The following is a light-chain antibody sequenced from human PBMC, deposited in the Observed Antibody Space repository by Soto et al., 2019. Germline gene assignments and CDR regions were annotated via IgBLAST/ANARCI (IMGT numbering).Light chain of an antibody. J-gene: IGKJ2*01. CDR3: QQYHSSFGLYT. V-gene: IGKV1-5*03. CDR2: KAS. Sequence: DIQMTQSPSTVAASIGDRVTITCQAGHSVDKFLAWYQQKPGKAPKLLIYKASALQTGVPSRFSGSGSGTEFTLTISSLQADDIATYYCQQYHSSFGLYTFGRGTKLEIK. CDR1: HSVDKF.